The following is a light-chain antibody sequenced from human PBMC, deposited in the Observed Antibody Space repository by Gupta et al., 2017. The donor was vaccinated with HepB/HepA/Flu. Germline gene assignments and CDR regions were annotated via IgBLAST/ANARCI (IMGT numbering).Light chain of an antibody. CDR1: QSISSS. V-gene: IGKV3-11*01. CDR2: DAS. Sequence: EIVLTQSPATLSLSPGERATLSCRASQSISSSLAWYQQNAGQAPRLLIYDASNRATGIPARFSGSGSGTDFTLTISSLEPEDFAVYYCHRRNSWPVTFGQGTKVEDK. CDR3: HRRNSWPVT. J-gene: IGKJ1*01.